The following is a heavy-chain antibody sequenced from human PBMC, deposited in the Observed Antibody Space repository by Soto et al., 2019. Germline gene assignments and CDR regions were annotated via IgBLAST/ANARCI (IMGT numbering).Heavy chain of an antibody. D-gene: IGHD5-12*01. Sequence: GGSLRLSCAASGFTFSSYSMNWVRQAPGKGLEWVSYISSSSSTIYYADSVKGRFTISRDNAKNSLYLQMNSLRAEDTAVYYCARDNVNIVATSSEQGYWGQGTLVTVSS. V-gene: IGHV3-48*01. CDR1: GFTFSSYS. CDR2: ISSSSSTI. CDR3: ARDNVNIVATSSEQGY. J-gene: IGHJ4*02.